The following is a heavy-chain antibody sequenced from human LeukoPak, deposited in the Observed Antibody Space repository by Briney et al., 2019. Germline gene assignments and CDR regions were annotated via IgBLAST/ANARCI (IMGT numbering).Heavy chain of an antibody. D-gene: IGHD3-3*01. CDR1: GGTFSSYA. CDR2: IIPIFGTA. V-gene: IGHV1-69*05. CDR3: ASGASANYDFWSGRWYFDL. J-gene: IGHJ2*01. Sequence: ASVKVSCKASGGTFSSYAISWVRQAPGQGLEWMGGIIPIFGTANYAQKFQGRVTITTDESTSTAYMELSSLRSEDTAVYYCASGASANYDFWSGRWYFDLWGRGTLVTVSS.